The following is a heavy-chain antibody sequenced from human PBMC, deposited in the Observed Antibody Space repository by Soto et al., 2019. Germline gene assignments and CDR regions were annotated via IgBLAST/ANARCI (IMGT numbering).Heavy chain of an antibody. CDR2: ISGSGGST. Sequence: GGSLRLSCAASGFTFSSYAMSWVRQAPGKGLEWVSAISGSGGSTYYADSVKGRFTISRDNSKNTLYLQMNSLRAEDTAVYYYATVGDIVVVVAPYYFDYWGQGTLVTVSS. CDR3: ATVGDIVVVVAPYYFDY. CDR1: GFTFSSYA. J-gene: IGHJ4*02. V-gene: IGHV3-23*01. D-gene: IGHD2-15*01.